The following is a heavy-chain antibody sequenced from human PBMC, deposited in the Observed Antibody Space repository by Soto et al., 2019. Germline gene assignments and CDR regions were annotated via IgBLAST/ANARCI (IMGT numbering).Heavy chain of an antibody. CDR2: IYYSGST. V-gene: IGHV4-30-4*01. J-gene: IGHJ6*02. CDR1: GGSISSGDYY. Sequence: SEILSLTCTVSGGSISSGDYYWSWIRQPPGKGLEWIGYIYYSGSTYYNPSLKSRVTISVDTSKNQFSLKLSSVTAADTAVYYCARVIPSDDFWSGYYGDYYYGMDVWGQGTTVTV. D-gene: IGHD3-3*01. CDR3: ARVIPSDDFWSGYYGDYYYGMDV.